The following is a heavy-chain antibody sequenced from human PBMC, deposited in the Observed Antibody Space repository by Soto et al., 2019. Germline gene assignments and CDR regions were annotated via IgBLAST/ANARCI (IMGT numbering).Heavy chain of an antibody. CDR1: GFTFSSYW. CDR3: VRPGGFDMGGADS. J-gene: IGHJ4*02. D-gene: IGHD3-16*01. CDR2: IKHDGGDK. Sequence: PGGSLRLSCAASGFTFSSYWMSWVRQALGKELEWVANIKHDGGDKYYVDSVKGRFTISRDNAKNSVYLQMNNLGAEDTAVYYCVRPGGFDMGGADSWGQGTLVTVSS. V-gene: IGHV3-7*04.